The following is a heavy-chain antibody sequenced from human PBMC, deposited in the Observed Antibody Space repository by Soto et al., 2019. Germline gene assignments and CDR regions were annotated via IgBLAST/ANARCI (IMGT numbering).Heavy chain of an antibody. CDR1: GGSVSSGSYY. J-gene: IGHJ4*02. V-gene: IGHV4-61*01. CDR3: ARSSIAPRLFMYPFDY. D-gene: IGHD6-6*01. CDR2: IYYSGST. Sequence: PSETLSLTCTVSGGSVSSGSYYWSWIRQPPGKGLECIGYIYYSGSTNYNPSLKSRVTISVDTSKNQFSLKLSSVTAADTAVYYCARSSIAPRLFMYPFDYWGQGTLVTVSS.